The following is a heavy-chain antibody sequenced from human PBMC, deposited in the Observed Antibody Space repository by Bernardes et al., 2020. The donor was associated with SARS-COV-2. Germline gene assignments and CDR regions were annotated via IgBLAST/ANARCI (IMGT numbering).Heavy chain of an antibody. D-gene: IGHD6-6*01. V-gene: IGHV1-2*02. CDR3: AREAGAIAASIYYYYYMDV. Sequence: ASVKVSCKASGYTFTGYYMHWVRQAPGQGLEWMGWINPNSGGTNYAQKFQGRVTMTRDTSISTAYMELSRLRSDDTAVYYCAREAGAIAASIYYYYYMDVWGKGTTVTVSS. J-gene: IGHJ6*03. CDR2: INPNSGGT. CDR1: GYTFTGYY.